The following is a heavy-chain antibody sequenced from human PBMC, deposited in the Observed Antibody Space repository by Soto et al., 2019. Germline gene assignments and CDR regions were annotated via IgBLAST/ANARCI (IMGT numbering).Heavy chain of an antibody. CDR1: GYTFTDYY. Sequence: QVQLLQSGAEVKKPGASVRVSCKAYGYTFTDYYMHWVRQAPGQGLEWKGWINPNSGDKRYAQKFQVRVTMTRDTSINTAYMEMSSLRSDDTAVYYCARGDILTGPSHPFDYWGQGTLVTVSS. CDR2: INPNSGDK. D-gene: IGHD3-9*01. J-gene: IGHJ4*02. V-gene: IGHV1-2*02. CDR3: ARGDILTGPSHPFDY.